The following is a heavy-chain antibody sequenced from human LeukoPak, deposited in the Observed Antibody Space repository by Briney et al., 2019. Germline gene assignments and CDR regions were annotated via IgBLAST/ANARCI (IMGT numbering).Heavy chain of an antibody. V-gene: IGHV3-48*03. CDR1: GFTFSSYE. Sequence: GGSLRLSCAASGFTFSSYEMNWVRQAPGKGLKWVSYISSSSSTIYYADSVKGRFTISRDNAKNSLYLQMNSLRAEDTAVYYCASGRYSTRLHYFDYWGQGTLVTLSS. CDR2: ISSSSSTI. J-gene: IGHJ4*02. D-gene: IGHD2-2*01. CDR3: ASGRYSTRLHYFDY.